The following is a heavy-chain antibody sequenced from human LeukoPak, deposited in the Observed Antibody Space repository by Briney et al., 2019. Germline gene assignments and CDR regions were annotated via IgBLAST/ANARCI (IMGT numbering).Heavy chain of an antibody. V-gene: IGHV3-30-3*01. CDR2: ISYDGSNK. CDR3: ARGARRYYYYGMDV. J-gene: IGHJ6*02. Sequence: GGSLRLSCAASGFTFSSYWMSWVRQAPGKGLEWVAVISYDGSNKYYADSVKGRFTISRDNSKNTLYLQMNSLRAEDTAVYYCARGARRYYYYGMDVWGQGTTVTVSS. CDR1: GFTFSSYW.